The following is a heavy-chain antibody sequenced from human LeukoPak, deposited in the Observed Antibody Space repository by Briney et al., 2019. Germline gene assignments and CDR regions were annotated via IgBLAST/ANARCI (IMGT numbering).Heavy chain of an antibody. J-gene: IGHJ4*02. D-gene: IGHD5-12*01. Sequence: GGSLRLSCAASGFTFSSYWMSWVRQAPGKGLEWVANIKQEGSEKYYVDSVKGRFTISRDNSKNTLYLQMNSLRAEDTAVYYCAKGYSGYDLSFDYWGQGTLVTVSS. CDR2: IKQEGSEK. CDR1: GFTFSSYW. CDR3: AKGYSGYDLSFDY. V-gene: IGHV3-7*03.